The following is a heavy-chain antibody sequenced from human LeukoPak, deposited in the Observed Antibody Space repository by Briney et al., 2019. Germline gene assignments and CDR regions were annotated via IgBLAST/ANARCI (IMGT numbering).Heavy chain of an antibody. D-gene: IGHD5-12*01. Sequence: GGSLRLSCAASGFTFSSYAMNWVRQAPGKGLEWVSVITSGGNTYYADSVKGRFTTSRDNSKNTLYVQMNSLRAEDTAIYYCARGRGYRDYDRPLDYWGQGTLVTVSS. CDR2: ITSGGNT. J-gene: IGHJ4*02. CDR3: ARGRGYRDYDRPLDY. CDR1: GFTFSSYA. V-gene: IGHV3-23*01.